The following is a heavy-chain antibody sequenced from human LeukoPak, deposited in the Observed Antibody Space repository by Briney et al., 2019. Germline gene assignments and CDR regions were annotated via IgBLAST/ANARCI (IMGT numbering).Heavy chain of an antibody. D-gene: IGHD6-19*01. CDR2: ISSRSTNI. J-gene: IGHJ6*03. V-gene: IGHV3-21*01. CDR1: GFTFSRYS. Sequence: GGSLRLSCAGSGFTFSRYSMNWVRQAQGKGLERVSSISSRSTNIFYADSVKGQFTISRDNAKNSLYMQMNSLGAEDTAVYYCARDAQWLVPEGYFYYMDVWGKGTTVTVSS. CDR3: ARDAQWLVPEGYFYYMDV.